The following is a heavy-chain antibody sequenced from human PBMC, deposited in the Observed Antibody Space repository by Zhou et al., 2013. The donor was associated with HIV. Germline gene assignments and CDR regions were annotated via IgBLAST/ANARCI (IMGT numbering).Heavy chain of an antibody. CDR1: GGSFSGYY. D-gene: IGHD3-22*01. CDR2: INHSGST. J-gene: IGHJ3*02. CDR3: AEAYSSGYYWGAFDI. Sequence: QVQLQQWGAGLLKPSETLSLTCAVYGGSFSGYYWSWIRQPPGKGLEWIGEINHSGSTNYNPSLKSRVTISVDTSKNQFSLKLSSVTAADTAVYYCAEAYSSGYYWGAFDIWGQGTMVTVSS. V-gene: IGHV4-34*01.